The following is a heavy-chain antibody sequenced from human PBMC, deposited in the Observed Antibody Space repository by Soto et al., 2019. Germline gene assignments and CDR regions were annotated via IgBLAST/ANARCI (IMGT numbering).Heavy chain of an antibody. CDR1: GFTFSNYN. D-gene: IGHD3-10*01. CDR2: ISGSGSHI. V-gene: IGHV3-21*01. J-gene: IGHJ2*01. CDR3: ARWRELPYWYFDL. Sequence: EVQLVESGGGLVNPGGSLRLSCAASGFTFSNYNMNWVRQAPWKGLEWVSSISGSGSHIYYADSVKGRFTISRDNAKNSLYLQMNNLGAEDATVYYCARWRELPYWYFDLWGRGTLVTVSS.